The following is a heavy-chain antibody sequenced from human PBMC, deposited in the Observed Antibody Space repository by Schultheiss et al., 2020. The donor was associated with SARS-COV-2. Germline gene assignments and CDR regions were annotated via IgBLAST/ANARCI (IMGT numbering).Heavy chain of an antibody. J-gene: IGHJ6*02. CDR1: GFTFSSYA. D-gene: IGHD6-13*01. V-gene: IGHV3-23*01. CDR2: ISGSGGST. CDR3: ARDRYSSSWAYYYYGMDV. Sequence: GGSLRLSCAASGFTFSSYAMSWVRQAPGKGLEWVSAISGSGGSTYYADSVKGRFTISRDNAKNSLYLQMNSLRAEDTAVYYCARDRYSSSWAYYYYGMDVWGQGTTVTVSS.